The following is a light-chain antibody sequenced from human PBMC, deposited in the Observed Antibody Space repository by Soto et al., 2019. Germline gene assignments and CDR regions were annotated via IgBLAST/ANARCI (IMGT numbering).Light chain of an antibody. CDR1: QSVLYSSNNKNY. J-gene: IGKJ2*01. CDR3: QQYYSTPMYT. Sequence: DIVMTQSPGALAVSLGERATSDCRSSQSVLYSSNNKNYLAWYQQKPGQPPKLLIYWASTRESGVPDRFSGSGSGTDFTLTISSLQAEDVAVYYCQQYYSTPMYTFGQGTKLEIK. CDR2: WAS. V-gene: IGKV4-1*01.